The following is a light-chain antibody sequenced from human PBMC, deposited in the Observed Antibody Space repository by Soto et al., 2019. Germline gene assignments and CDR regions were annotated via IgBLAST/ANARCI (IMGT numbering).Light chain of an antibody. J-gene: IGKJ1*01. CDR3: QHGRT. Sequence: EFVLTQSPGALSLSPGERATLSCRASQRVSSTYFAWYQQKPGQAPRLLIYGASSRVAGIPVRFSGSGSGTDFTLTISRLEPEDFALYFCQHGRTFGQGTKVEIK. CDR1: QRVSSTY. CDR2: GAS. V-gene: IGKV3-20*01.